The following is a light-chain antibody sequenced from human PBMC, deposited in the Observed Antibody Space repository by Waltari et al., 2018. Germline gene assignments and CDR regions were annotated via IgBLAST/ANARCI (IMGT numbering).Light chain of an antibody. J-gene: IGKJ1*01. CDR2: GAS. V-gene: IGKV3-20*01. CDR1: QSISSDY. CDR3: QQYFSSRT. Sequence: EIVLTQSPGTLSLSPGERATLSCRASQSISSDYLAWYQQKPGQAPRLLIFGASNRATGIPDRFSGSGSGTDFTLTISRLEPEDFAVYYCQQYFSSRTFGQGTRLEIK.